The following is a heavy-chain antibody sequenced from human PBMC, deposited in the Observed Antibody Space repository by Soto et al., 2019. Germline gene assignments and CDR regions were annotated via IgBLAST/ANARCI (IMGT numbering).Heavy chain of an antibody. CDR3: ARGRDIVVVVAASGPFDI. V-gene: IGHV4-34*01. J-gene: IGHJ3*02. Sequence: PSETLSLTCAVYGGSFSGYYWSWIRQPPGKGLEWIGYINHSGSTNYNPSLRSRVTISVDTSKNQFSLKLSSVTAADTAVYYCARGRDIVVVVAASGPFDIWGQGTMVTVSS. CDR1: GGSFSGYY. D-gene: IGHD2-15*01. CDR2: INHSGST.